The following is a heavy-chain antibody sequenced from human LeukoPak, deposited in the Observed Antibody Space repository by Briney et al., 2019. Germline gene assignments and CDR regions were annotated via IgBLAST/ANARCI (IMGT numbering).Heavy chain of an antibody. D-gene: IGHD2/OR15-2a*01. Sequence: PSETLSLTCTVSGASISSHYWSWIRQPAGKGLEWIGRIYTSGNTNYNPSLKSRVTMSVDMSKNQFSLKLSSVTAADTAVYYCARRVIVGWFDPWGQGTLVTVSS. J-gene: IGHJ5*02. V-gene: IGHV4-4*07. CDR2: IYTSGNT. CDR3: ARRVIVGWFDP. CDR1: GASISSHY.